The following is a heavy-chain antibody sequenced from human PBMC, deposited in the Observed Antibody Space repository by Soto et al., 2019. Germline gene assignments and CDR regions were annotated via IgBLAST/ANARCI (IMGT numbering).Heavy chain of an antibody. V-gene: IGHV1-2*02. CDR2: INPNSGGT. CDR3: ARDKELALYNWFDP. Sequence: QVQLVQSGAEVKKPGASVKVSCKASGYTFTGYYMHWVRQAPGQGLEWMGWINPNSGGTNYAQKFQGRVTMTTDTSTSTAYMELRSLRSDDTAVYYCARDKELALYNWFDPWGQGTLVTVSS. CDR1: GYTFTGYY. D-gene: IGHD1-26*01. J-gene: IGHJ5*02.